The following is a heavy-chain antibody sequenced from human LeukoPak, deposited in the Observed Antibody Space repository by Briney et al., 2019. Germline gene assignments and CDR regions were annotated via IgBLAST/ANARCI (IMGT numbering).Heavy chain of an antibody. D-gene: IGHD5-12*01. CDR2: IYYSGST. CDR3: AIGYDKKYYFDY. CDR1: GGSISSSSYY. V-gene: IGHV4-39*01. Sequence: PSETLSLTCTVSGGSISSSSYYWGWIRQPPGRGLEWIGSIYYSGSTYYNPSLKSRVTISVDTSKNQFSLKLSSVTAADTAVYYCAIGYDKKYYFDYWGQGTLVTVSS. J-gene: IGHJ4*02.